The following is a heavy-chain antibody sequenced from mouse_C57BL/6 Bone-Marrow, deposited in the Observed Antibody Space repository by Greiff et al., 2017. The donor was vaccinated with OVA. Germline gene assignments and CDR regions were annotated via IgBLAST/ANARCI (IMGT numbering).Heavy chain of an antibody. CDR2: IDTSDSYT. D-gene: IGHD2-4*01. Sequence: VQLQQPGAELVMPGASVKLSCKASGYTFTSYWMHWVKQRPGQGLEWIGEIDTSDSYTNYNQKFKGKSTLTVDKSSSTAYMQLSSLTSEDSAVYYCARGGDYDYDWFAYWGQGTLVTVSA. J-gene: IGHJ3*01. CDR3: ARGGDYDYDWFAY. CDR1: GYTFTSYW. V-gene: IGHV1-69*01.